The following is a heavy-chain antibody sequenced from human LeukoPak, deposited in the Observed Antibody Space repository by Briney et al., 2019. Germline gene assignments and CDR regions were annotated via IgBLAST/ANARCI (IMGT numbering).Heavy chain of an antibody. CDR3: ARIIVGALDY. CDR1: GGSISSSSYY. CDR2: IYYSGST. Sequence: SETLSLTCTVSGGSISSSSYYWGWIRQPPGKGLEWIGSIYYSGSTYYNPSLKSRVTISVDTSKNQSSLKLSSVAAADTAVYYCARIIVGALDYWGQGTLVTVSS. V-gene: IGHV4-39*01. D-gene: IGHD1-26*01. J-gene: IGHJ4*02.